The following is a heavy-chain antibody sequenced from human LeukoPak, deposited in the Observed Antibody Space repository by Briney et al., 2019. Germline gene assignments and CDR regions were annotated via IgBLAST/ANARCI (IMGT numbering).Heavy chain of an antibody. CDR3: VRQLVS. Sequence: GGSLRLSCAASRFTFSSYSMNWVRQAPGKGLEWVSYISSSSSSIYYADSVKGRFTISRDNAKNSLYLQMNSLRTEDTAVYYCVRQLVSWGQGTLVTVSS. CDR1: RFTFSSYS. J-gene: IGHJ5*02. CDR2: ISSSSSSI. D-gene: IGHD6-6*01. V-gene: IGHV3-48*01.